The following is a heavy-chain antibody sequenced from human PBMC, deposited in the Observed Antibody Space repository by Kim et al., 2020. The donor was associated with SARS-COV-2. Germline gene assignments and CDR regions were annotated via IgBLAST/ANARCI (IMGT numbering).Heavy chain of an antibody. D-gene: IGHD4-17*01. V-gene: IGHV1-2*06. CDR3: ARESPVSREDYFDY. CDR1: GYTFTNCY. Sequence: ASVKVSCKASGYTFTNCYIHWVRQAPGQGLEWMGRINPNSGGTNYAQKFQGRVTMTRDTSISTAYMELNGLRSDDMAVYYCARESPVSREDYFDYWGQGTLVTVSS. J-gene: IGHJ4*02. CDR2: INPNSGGT.